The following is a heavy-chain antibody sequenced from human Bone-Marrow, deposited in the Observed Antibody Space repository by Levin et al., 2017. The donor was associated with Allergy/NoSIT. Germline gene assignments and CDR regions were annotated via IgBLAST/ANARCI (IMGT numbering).Heavy chain of an antibody. V-gene: IGHV4-31*03. CDR3: ARRGNTYGPFDY. J-gene: IGHJ4*02. CDR1: GGSISSGDYY. CDR2: IHYSGTT. Sequence: SQTLSLTCTVSGGSISSGDYYWSWTRQHPGKGLEWIVYIHYSGTTYYNPSLRSRAAISRETSKNQFSLKLNAVTAADTAVYYCARRGNTYGPFDYWGQGILVTVSS. D-gene: IGHD5-18*01.